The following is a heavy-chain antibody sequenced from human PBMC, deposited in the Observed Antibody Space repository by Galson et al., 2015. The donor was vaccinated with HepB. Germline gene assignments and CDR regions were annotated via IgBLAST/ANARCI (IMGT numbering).Heavy chain of an antibody. Sequence: LSLTCTVSGGSISTYYWSWIRQPPGKGLEWIGYVFYSGTTYYNPSLRSRLTISLDTSKNHFSLKPSSVTAADTAVYYCARGRGQQLGTFDAWGQGILVTVSS. CDR2: VFYSGTT. CDR3: ARGRGQQLGTFDA. J-gene: IGHJ5*02. CDR1: GGSISTYY. D-gene: IGHD6-13*01. V-gene: IGHV4-59*01.